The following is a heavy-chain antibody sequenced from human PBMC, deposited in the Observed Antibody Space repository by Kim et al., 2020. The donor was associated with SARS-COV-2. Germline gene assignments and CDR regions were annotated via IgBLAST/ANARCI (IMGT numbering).Heavy chain of an antibody. J-gene: IGHJ2*01. Sequence: TGRFTISRDNSKNTLYLQMNSLRAEDTAVYYCARDGIAAAGTLGYWYFDLWGRGTLVTVSS. D-gene: IGHD6-13*01. V-gene: IGHV3-30*07. CDR3: ARDGIAAAGTLGYWYFDL.